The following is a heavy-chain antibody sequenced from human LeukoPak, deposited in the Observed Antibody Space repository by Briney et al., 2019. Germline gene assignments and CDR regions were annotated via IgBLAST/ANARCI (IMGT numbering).Heavy chain of an antibody. Sequence: PGGSLRLSCAASGFTFSMYWMTWVRQAPGKGLEWVSNINQGGVERYYVDSVKGRFTISRDNAKNTLYLQMNSLRAEDTAIYYCATYYYDNSGLIWGQGTLVTVSS. CDR2: INQGGVER. J-gene: IGHJ4*02. CDR3: ATYYYDNSGLI. D-gene: IGHD3-22*01. CDR1: GFTFSMYW. V-gene: IGHV3-7*03.